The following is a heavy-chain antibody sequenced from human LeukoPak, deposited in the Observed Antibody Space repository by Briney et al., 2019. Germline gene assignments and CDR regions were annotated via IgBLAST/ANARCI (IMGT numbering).Heavy chain of an antibody. D-gene: IGHD6-19*01. CDR2: IQYDGSNK. J-gene: IGHJ6*02. CDR1: GFSFSSYG. Sequence: PGGSLRLSCAASGFSFSSYGMHWVRQAPGKGLEWVTFIQYDGSNKYYADSVKGRFTISRDNSKNTLYLQMNSLRAEDTAVYYCAKDKYSSGWYYYYGMDVWGQGTTVTVSS. CDR3: AKDKYSSGWYYYYGMDV. V-gene: IGHV3-30*02.